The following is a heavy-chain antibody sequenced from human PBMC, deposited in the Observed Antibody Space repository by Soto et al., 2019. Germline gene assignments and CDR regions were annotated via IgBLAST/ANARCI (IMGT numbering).Heavy chain of an antibody. D-gene: IGHD3-10*01. CDR3: ARASWFGYYFDY. Sequence: PSETLSLTCTVFGGSISSGGYYWSWIRQHPGKGLEWIGYIYYSGSTYYNPSLKSRVTISVDTSKNQFSLKLSSVTAADTAVYYCARASWFGYYFDYWGQGTLVTVSS. CDR2: IYYSGST. V-gene: IGHV4-31*03. J-gene: IGHJ4*02. CDR1: GGSISSGGYY.